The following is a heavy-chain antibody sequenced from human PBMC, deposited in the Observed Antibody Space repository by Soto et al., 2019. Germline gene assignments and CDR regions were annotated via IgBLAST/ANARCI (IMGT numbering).Heavy chain of an antibody. V-gene: IGHV1-2*02. J-gene: IGHJ4*02. CDR1: GYTFTCYY. CDR3: ARDLFRGGPTDY. CDR2: INPNSGGT. Sequence: ASVKVSCKASGYTFTCYYMHWVRQAPGQGLEWMGWINPNSGGTNYAQKFQGRVTMTRDTSISTAYMELSRLRSDDTAVYYCARDLFRGGPTDYWGQGTLVTVSS. D-gene: IGHD3-16*01.